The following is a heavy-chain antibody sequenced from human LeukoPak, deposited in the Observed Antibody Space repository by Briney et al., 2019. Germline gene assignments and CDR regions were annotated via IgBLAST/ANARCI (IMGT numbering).Heavy chain of an antibody. J-gene: IGHJ4*02. CDR3: ARQAGVGIVNY. D-gene: IGHD3-22*01. V-gene: IGHV4-39*01. Sequence: SETLSLTCTVSGASISTSTYYWGWIRQPPGKELEWIGSIYHSGSPYYTPSLKSRVTIAVDTSKNQLSLRLSSVTAADTAVYYCARQAGVGIVNYWGQGTLVTVSS. CDR2: IYHSGSP. CDR1: GASISTSTYY.